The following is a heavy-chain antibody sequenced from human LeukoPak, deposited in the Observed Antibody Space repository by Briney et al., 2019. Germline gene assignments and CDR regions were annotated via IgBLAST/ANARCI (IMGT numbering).Heavy chain of an antibody. CDR2: IEQDGSEK. Sequence: GGSLRLSCAASGFTFSNYWMSWVRQAPGKGLEWVANIEQDGSEKYYVDSVKGRFTISRDNAKNSLYLQMNSLRAEDTAVYHCARFGSVAGSPAAFDIWGQGTMVTVSS. J-gene: IGHJ3*02. V-gene: IGHV3-7*01. CDR1: GFTFSNYW. D-gene: IGHD6-19*01. CDR3: ARFGSVAGSPAAFDI.